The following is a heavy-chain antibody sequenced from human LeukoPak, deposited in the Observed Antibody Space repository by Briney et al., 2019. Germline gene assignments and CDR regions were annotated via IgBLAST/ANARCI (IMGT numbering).Heavy chain of an antibody. CDR3: ARGIIGYSSSWYSGGSYFDY. D-gene: IGHD6-13*01. CDR2: IYTSGST. CDR1: GGSISSYY. V-gene: IGHV4-4*07. J-gene: IGHJ4*02. Sequence: SETLSLTCTVSGGSISSYYWSWIRQPAGKGLEWIGRIYTSGSTNYNPSLKSRVTMSVDTSKNQFSLKLSSVTAADTAVYYCARGIIGYSSSWYSGGSYFDYWGQGTLVTVSS.